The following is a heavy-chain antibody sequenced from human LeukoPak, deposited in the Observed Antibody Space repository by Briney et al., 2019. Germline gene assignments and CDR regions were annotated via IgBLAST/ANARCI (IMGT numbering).Heavy chain of an antibody. CDR3: ARGATYYGILTGIFDY. V-gene: IGHV1-8*01. D-gene: IGHD3-9*01. Sequence: GASVKVSCKASGYTFTSYDINWVRQATGQGLEWMGWMNPNSGNTGYAQKFQGRVIMTRNTSISTAYMELSSLRSEDTAVYYCARGATYYGILTGIFDYWGQGTLVTVSS. CDR2: MNPNSGNT. CDR1: GYTFTSYD. J-gene: IGHJ4*02.